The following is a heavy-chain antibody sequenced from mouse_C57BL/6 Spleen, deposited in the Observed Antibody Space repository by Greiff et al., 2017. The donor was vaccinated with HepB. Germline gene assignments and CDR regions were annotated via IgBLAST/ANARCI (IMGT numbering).Heavy chain of an antibody. CDR2: IYPGDGDT. D-gene: IGHD4-1*01. CDR1: GYAFSSSW. J-gene: IGHJ2*01. Sequence: VKLLESGPELVKPGASVKISCKASGYAFSSSWMNWVKQRPGKGLEWIGRIYPGDGDTNYNGKFKGKATLTADKSSSTAYMQLSSLTSEDSAVYFCARSNWGSSFDYWGQGTTLTVSS. CDR3: ARSNWGSSFDY. V-gene: IGHV1-82*01.